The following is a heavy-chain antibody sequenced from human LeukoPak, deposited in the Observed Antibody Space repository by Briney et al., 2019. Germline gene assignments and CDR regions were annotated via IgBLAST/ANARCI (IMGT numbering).Heavy chain of an antibody. CDR2: ISGSGGST. V-gene: IGHV3-23*01. Sequence: GGSLRLSCTASGFTFSSYAMRWVRQAPGKGLEWVSGISGSGGSTSYADSVKGRFTVSRDNSKNTLYLQMSSLRAEDTALYYCAKRSGYDFWSGFDPWGQGTLVIVSS. D-gene: IGHD3-3*01. CDR1: GFTFSSYA. CDR3: AKRSGYDFWSGFDP. J-gene: IGHJ5*02.